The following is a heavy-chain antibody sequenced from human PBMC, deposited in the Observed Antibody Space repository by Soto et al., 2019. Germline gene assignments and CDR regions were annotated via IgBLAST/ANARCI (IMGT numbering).Heavy chain of an antibody. Sequence: QVQLVQSGAEVKKPGASVKVSCKASGYTFTSYGISWVRQAPGQGLEWMGWISAYNGNTNYAQKLQGRVTMTTDTSTSTAYMELRSLGSDDTAVYYCARDRPANYDFWSGYRYWGQGTLVTVSS. CDR1: GYTFTSYG. V-gene: IGHV1-18*01. CDR3: ARDRPANYDFWSGYRY. D-gene: IGHD3-3*01. CDR2: ISAYNGNT. J-gene: IGHJ4*02.